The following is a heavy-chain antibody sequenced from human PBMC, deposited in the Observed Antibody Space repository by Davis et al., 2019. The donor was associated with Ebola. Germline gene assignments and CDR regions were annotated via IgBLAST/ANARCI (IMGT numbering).Heavy chain of an antibody. Sequence: PAGSLRLSCAASGFLFSTYDMSWVCQVPGTGLAWVSTVSGSGGSTHYSDSVGVRFSISRDNSKNTLYLQMNSLRAEDTAGYYCARDPTRTYYDFWSGSCDYDYGMDVWGQGTTVTVSS. D-gene: IGHD3-3*01. V-gene: IGHV3-23*01. CDR3: ARDPTRTYYDFWSGSCDYDYGMDV. J-gene: IGHJ6*02. CDR1: GFLFSTYD. CDR2: VSGSGGST.